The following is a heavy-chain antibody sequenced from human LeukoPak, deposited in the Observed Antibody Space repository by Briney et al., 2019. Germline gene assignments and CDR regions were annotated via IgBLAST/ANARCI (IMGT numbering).Heavy chain of an antibody. CDR1: GYTFTSYD. Sequence: ASVTVSCKASGYTFTSYDINWVRQAPGQGLEWMGWMNPNSGNTGYAQKFQGRVTITRNTSISTAYMELSSLRSEDTAVYYCARGSPGIVVVVAATYDAFDIWGQGTMVTVSS. V-gene: IGHV1-8*03. D-gene: IGHD2-15*01. CDR3: ARGSPGIVVVVAATYDAFDI. CDR2: MNPNSGNT. J-gene: IGHJ3*02.